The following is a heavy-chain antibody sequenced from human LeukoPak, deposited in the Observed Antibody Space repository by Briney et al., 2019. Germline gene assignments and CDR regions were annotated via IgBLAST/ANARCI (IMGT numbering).Heavy chain of an antibody. V-gene: IGHV3-30*18. CDR3: AKGHSSSDSFDY. D-gene: IGHD6-6*01. CDR1: GVTFSSYG. Sequence: GGSLRLSCAASGVTFSSYGMHWGREAPGKGLEWVAVISYDGSNRYYADSVKGRFTISRDNSKNTLYLQMNSLRAEDTAVYYCAKGHSSSDSFDYWGQGTLVSVFS. CDR2: ISYDGSNR. J-gene: IGHJ4*02.